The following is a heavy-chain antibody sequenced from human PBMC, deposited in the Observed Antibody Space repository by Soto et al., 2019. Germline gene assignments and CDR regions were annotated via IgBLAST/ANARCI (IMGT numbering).Heavy chain of an antibody. V-gene: IGHV4-30-2*01. Sequence: QLQLQESGSGLVKPSQTLSLTCAVSGGSISSGGYSWSWIRQPPGNGLEWIGYICHSGSPYYNLVLKSRVTIPVVRSKNQFSLKLSSVTAADTAVYYCARVPGPWGQGTLVTVSS. CDR3: ARVPGP. D-gene: IGHD7-27*01. CDR1: GGSISSGGYS. CDR2: ICHSGSP. J-gene: IGHJ5*02.